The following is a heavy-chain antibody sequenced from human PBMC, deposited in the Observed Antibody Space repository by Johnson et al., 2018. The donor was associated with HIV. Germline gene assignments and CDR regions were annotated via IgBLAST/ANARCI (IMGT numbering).Heavy chain of an antibody. J-gene: IGHJ3*01. CDR2: IWYDGSTK. D-gene: IGHD5-18*01. V-gene: IGHV3-33*08. CDR3: ARDQRGGYSYGDAFDF. CDR1: GFTFSSYG. Sequence: QVQLVESGGGVVQPGRSLRLSCAASGFTFSSYGMHWVRQAPGTGLEWVAVIWYDGSTKYYADSVKGRFTISRDNSKNSLYLQMNTLRAEDTAVYYCARDQRGGYSYGDAFDFWGQGTVVSVST.